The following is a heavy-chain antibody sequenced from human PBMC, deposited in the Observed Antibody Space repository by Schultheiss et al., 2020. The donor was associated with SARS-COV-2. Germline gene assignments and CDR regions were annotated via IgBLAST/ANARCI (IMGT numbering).Heavy chain of an antibody. CDR2: IDPSDSYT. D-gene: IGHD3-3*02. CDR3: ARPLEFLDGRFDP. V-gene: IGHV5-10-1*01. CDR1: GYSFTSYW. Sequence: GESLKISCKGSGYSFTSYWIGWVRQMPGKGLEWMGRIDPSDSYTNYSPSFQGHVTISADKSISTAYLQWSSLKASDTAMYYCARPLEFLDGRFDPWGQGTLVTVSS. J-gene: IGHJ5*02.